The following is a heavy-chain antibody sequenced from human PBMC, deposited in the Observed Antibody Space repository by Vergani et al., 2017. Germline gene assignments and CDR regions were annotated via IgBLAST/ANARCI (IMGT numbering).Heavy chain of an antibody. CDR1: GYSISSGYY. D-gene: IGHD2-21*01. J-gene: IGHJ4*02. V-gene: IGHV4-38-2*01. CDR2: IYHSGST. Sequence: QVQLQESGPGLVKPSETLSLTCAVSGYSISSGYYWGWIRQPPGKGLEWIGSIYHSGSTYYNPSLKSRVTISVDTSKNQFSLKLSSVTAADTAVYYCASTLYCGGDCSYYFDYWGQGTLVTVSS. CDR3: ASTLYCGGDCSYYFDY.